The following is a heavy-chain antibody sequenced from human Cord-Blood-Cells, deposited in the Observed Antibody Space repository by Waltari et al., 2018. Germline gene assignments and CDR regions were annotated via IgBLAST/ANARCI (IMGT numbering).Heavy chain of an antibody. CDR2: IIPILGMA. CDR1: GGTFSSYT. V-gene: IGHV1-69*08. D-gene: IGHD6-13*01. Sequence: QVQLVQSGAEVKKPGSSVKVSCKASGGTFSSYTISWVRQAPGQGLEWMGRIIPILGMANYAQRFQCRVTITADKSTSTAYMELSSLRSEDTAVYYCAREDSSSWYYFDYWGQGTLVTVSS. CDR3: AREDSSSWYYFDY. J-gene: IGHJ4*02.